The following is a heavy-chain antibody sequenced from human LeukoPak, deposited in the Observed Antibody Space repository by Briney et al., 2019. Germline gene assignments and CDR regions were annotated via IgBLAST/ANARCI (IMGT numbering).Heavy chain of an antibody. CDR2: ISWNSGSI. J-gene: IGHJ4*02. CDR3: AKDSTAAAGGVFDY. CDR1: GFTFDDYA. D-gene: IGHD6-13*01. Sequence: PGRSLRLSCAASGFTFDDYAMHWVRQAPGKGLEWVSGISWNSGSIGYADSVKGRFTISRDNAKNSLYLQMNSLRAEDMALHYCAKDSTAAAGGVFDYWGQGTLVTVSS. V-gene: IGHV3-9*03.